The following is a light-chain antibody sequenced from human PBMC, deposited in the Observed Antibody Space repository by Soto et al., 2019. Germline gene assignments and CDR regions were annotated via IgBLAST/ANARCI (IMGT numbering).Light chain of an antibody. Sequence: QLVLTQSPSASASLGASVKLTCTLSSGHSSYAIAWHQQQPEKGPRYVMKLKSDGSHSKGDGIPDRFSGSSSGAERYLTISSLQSEDEADYYCQTWGTGVIFGGGTKLTVL. V-gene: IGLV4-69*01. CDR2: LKSDGSH. CDR1: SGHSSYA. CDR3: QTWGTGVI. J-gene: IGLJ2*01.